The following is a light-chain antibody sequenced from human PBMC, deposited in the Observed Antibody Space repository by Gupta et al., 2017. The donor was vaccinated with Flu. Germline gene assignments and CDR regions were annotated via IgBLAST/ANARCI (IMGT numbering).Light chain of an antibody. CDR3: QQKKNWPLYN. CDR1: QSVSSN. CDR2: GAS. Sequence: EIVMTQSPATLSVSPGERATLSCRASQSVSSNLAWYQQKPGQAPRLLIYGASTRDTGIPARVSGSGFGKEFNLTNSSRQSEDFAGYYCQQKKNWPLYNFGQGTKLEIK. V-gene: IGKV3-15*01. J-gene: IGKJ2*01.